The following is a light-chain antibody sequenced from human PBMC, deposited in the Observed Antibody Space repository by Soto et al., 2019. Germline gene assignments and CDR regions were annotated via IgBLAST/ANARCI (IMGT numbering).Light chain of an antibody. J-gene: IGKJ5*01. V-gene: IGKV3-11*01. CDR2: DGS. Sequence: DIVLTQSPGTLSLSPGERVTLSCRASQNLHSFLNWYQQRPGQAPRPLIYDGSKRAAGVPDRISGDGSGTDYTLTISSLGPEDFAVYYCQQRTRWPMTFGQGTRLEIK. CDR1: QNLHSF. CDR3: QQRTRWPMT.